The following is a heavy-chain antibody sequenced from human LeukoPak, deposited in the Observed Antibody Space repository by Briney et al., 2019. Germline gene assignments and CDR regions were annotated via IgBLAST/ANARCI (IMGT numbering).Heavy chain of an antibody. J-gene: IGHJ6*02. V-gene: IGHV3-23*01. CDR2: LGGSGSST. Sequence: PGGSLRLSCAASGFTFSNHAMNWVRQAPGKGLEWVSALGGSGSSTLYADSVKGRFTISRDNSKNTLYLQMDSLRAEDTTEYYCARGTCSSLTCLHDYYYYFGMDVWGQGTTVTVS. CDR1: GFTFSNHA. CDR3: ARGTCSSLTCLHDYYYYFGMDV. D-gene: IGHD2-2*01.